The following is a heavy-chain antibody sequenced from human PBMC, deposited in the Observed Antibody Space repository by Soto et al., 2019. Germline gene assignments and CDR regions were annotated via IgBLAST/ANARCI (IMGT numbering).Heavy chain of an antibody. CDR1: GFTFSSYA. CDR2: ISYDGSNK. J-gene: IGHJ6*02. CDR3: ARDRGSSSWYNYYYYGMDV. V-gene: IGHV3-30-3*01. Sequence: GSLRLSCAASGFTFSSYAMHWVRQAPGKGLEWVAVISYDGSNKYYADSVKGRFTISRDNSKNTLYLQMNSLRAEDTAVYYCARDRGSSSWYNYYYYGMDVWGQGTTVTVSS. D-gene: IGHD6-13*01.